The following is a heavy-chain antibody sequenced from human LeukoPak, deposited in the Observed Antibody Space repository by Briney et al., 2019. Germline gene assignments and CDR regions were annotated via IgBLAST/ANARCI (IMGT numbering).Heavy chain of an antibody. CDR2: IYWNDDK. CDR3: AHSKSSGWYWGKHTFDY. Sequence: ESGPTLVNPTQTLTLTCTFSGFSLSTSGVGVGWIRQPPGKALEWLALIYWNDDKRYSPSLKSRLTITKDTSKNQVVLTMTNMDPVDTATYYCAHSKSSGWYWGKHTFDYWGQGTLVTVSS. CDR1: GFSLSTSGVG. V-gene: IGHV2-5*01. J-gene: IGHJ4*02. D-gene: IGHD6-19*01.